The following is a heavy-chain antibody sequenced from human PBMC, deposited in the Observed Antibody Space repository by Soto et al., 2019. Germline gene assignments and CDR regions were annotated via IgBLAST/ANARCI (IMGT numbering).Heavy chain of an antibody. J-gene: IGHJ3*02. CDR1: GFTFSSYW. D-gene: IGHD1-26*01. Sequence: GGSLRLSCTASGFTFSSYWMHWVRQAPATGMGLVSRSNSDGSSTSYSDSVKGRFTISRDNAKNTLYLQMNSLRAEDTAVYYCARLAGREIVGAPRDPFDIWGQGTIVTV. V-gene: IGHV3-74*01. CDR3: ARLAGREIVGAPRDPFDI. CDR2: SNSDGSST.